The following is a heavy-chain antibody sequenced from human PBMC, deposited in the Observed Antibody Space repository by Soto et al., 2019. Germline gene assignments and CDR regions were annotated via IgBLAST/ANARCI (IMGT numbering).Heavy chain of an antibody. V-gene: IGHV1-69*01. CDR3: ARHRDDYGSGNYYNRVDF. CDR1: GGIFSTYA. D-gene: IGHD3-10*01. Sequence: QVQLVQSGAEVKKPGSSVKVSCKASGGIFSTYAISWLRQAPGQGLESMGGTIPLFGTPNYAQRFQGRVTITADESTSTAYMGLSRRRSEDTAVYYCARHRDDYGSGNYYNRVDFWGQGTLVTVSS. CDR2: TIPLFGTP. J-gene: IGHJ4*02.